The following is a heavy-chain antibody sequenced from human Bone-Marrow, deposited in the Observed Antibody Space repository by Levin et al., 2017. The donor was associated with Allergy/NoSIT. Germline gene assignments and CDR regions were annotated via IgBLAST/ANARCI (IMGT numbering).Heavy chain of an antibody. V-gene: IGHV1-2*06. CDR1: GYTFTAYH. CDR3: ARNAPYSTSWTFDY. Sequence: ALVKVSCKASGYTFTAYHLHWVRQAPGQGLEWMGRINPNSGGTDYAQQFQGRVTLTRDSSINTAYMELTGLRSNDTAVYFCARNAPYSTSWTFDYWGQGTLVTVSS. J-gene: IGHJ4*02. D-gene: IGHD2/OR15-2a*01. CDR2: INPNSGGT.